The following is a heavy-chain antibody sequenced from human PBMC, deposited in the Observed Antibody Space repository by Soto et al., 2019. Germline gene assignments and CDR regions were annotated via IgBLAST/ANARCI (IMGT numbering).Heavy chain of an antibody. Sequence: SETLSLTCGVSGGSLSGATYSWNWIRQPPGKGLEWIGYIFSSGTTYYNPSLKSRVTISIDVSKNQFSLSLRSLTAADTAVYYCARSREFDYWSQGTLVTV. J-gene: IGHJ4*02. CDR3: ARSREFDY. CDR1: GGSLSGATYS. CDR2: IFSSGTT. V-gene: IGHV4-30-2*01.